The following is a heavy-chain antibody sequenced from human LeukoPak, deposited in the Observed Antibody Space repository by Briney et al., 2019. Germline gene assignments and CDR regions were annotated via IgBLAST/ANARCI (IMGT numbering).Heavy chain of an antibody. V-gene: IGHV3-30*18. CDR3: AKEGLGSSWYPNYFDY. CDR1: GFTFSSYS. D-gene: IGHD6-13*01. J-gene: IGHJ4*02. Sequence: PGGSLRLSCAASGFTFSSYSMNWVRQAPGKGLEWVALISYDGSNKYYADFVKGRFTISRDSSKNTLYLQVNSLRAEDTAVYYCAKEGLGSSWYPNYFDYWGQGTLVTVSS. CDR2: ISYDGSNK.